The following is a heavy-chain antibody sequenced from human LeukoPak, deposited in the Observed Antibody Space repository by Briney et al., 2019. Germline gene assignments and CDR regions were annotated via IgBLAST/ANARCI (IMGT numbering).Heavy chain of an antibody. CDR2: IKQDGSEK. Sequence: PGGSLRLSCAASGFTFSISWMSWVRQAPGKGLEWVANIKQDGSEKYYVDSVKGRFTISRDNAKNSLYLQTNSLRAEDTAVYYCARDSDLDHWGQGTLVTVSS. CDR3: ARDSDLDH. D-gene: IGHD2-21*02. V-gene: IGHV3-7*05. J-gene: IGHJ4*02. CDR1: GFTFSISW.